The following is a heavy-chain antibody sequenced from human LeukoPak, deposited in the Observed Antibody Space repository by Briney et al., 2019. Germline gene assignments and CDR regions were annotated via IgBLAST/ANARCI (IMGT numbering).Heavy chain of an antibody. V-gene: IGHV4-59*01. Sequence: SETLSLTCTVSGGSISSYYWRWIRQPPGKGLEWIGYIYYSGSTNYNPSLKSRVTISVDTSKNQFSLKLSSVTAADTAVYYCARGPSRYYYGMDVWGQGTTVTVSS. J-gene: IGHJ6*02. CDR1: GGSISSYY. CDR2: IYYSGST. CDR3: ARGPSRYYYGMDV.